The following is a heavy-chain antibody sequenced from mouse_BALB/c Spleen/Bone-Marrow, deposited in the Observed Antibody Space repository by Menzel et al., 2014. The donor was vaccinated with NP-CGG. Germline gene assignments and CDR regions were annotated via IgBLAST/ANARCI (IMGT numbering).Heavy chain of an antibody. CDR1: GFTFSSYA. CDR2: ISSGGST. Sequence: EVQGVGSGGGLVKPGGSLKLSCAASGFTFSSYAMSWVRQTPEKRLEWVASISSGGSTYYPDSVKGRFTISRDNARNILYLQMSSLRSEDTAMYYCAREEYGQKVYAMDYWGQGTSVTVSS. CDR3: AREEYGQKVYAMDY. D-gene: IGHD2-10*02. V-gene: IGHV5-6-5*01. J-gene: IGHJ4*01.